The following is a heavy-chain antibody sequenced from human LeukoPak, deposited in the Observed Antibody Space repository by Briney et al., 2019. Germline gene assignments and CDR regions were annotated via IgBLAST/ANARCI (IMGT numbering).Heavy chain of an antibody. CDR1: GFMFNGYS. J-gene: IGHJ4*02. D-gene: IGHD1-26*01. V-gene: IGHV3-21*05. Sequence: GGSLRLSCAASGFMFNGYSLTWVRQAPGKGLEWISYISAGSDYIYYTDSVKGRFTISRVNAKNSLYLQLNSLRVEDTAVYYCARWGLGPSFDYWGRGTLVTVSS. CDR3: ARWGLGPSFDY. CDR2: ISAGSDYI.